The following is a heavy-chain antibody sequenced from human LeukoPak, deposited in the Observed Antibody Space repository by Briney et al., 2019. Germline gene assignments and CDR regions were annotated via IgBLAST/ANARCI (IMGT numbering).Heavy chain of an antibody. D-gene: IGHD5-12*01. V-gene: IGHV1-8*02. CDR1: GGTFSSYA. CDR3: ARAGYSGYDNFDY. CDR2: MNPNSGNT. Sequence: ASVKVSCKASGGTFSSYAISWVRQATGQGLEWMGWMNPNSGNTGYAQKFQGRVTMTRNTSISTAYMELSSLRSEDTAVYYCARAGYSGYDNFDYWGQGTLVTVSS. J-gene: IGHJ4*02.